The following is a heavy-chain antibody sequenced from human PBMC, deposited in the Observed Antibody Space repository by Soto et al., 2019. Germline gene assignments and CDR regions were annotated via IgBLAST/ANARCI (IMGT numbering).Heavy chain of an antibody. Sequence: ASVKVSCKASGGTFSSYTITWVRQAPGQGLEGMGGIIPIFGTANYAQKFQGRVTITADKSTSTAYMELSSLRSEDTDVYYCARGVYGSGRYYNTNFDYWGQGTLVTVSS. J-gene: IGHJ4*02. CDR1: GGTFSSYT. CDR3: ARGVYGSGRYYNTNFDY. D-gene: IGHD3-10*01. V-gene: IGHV1-69*06. CDR2: IIPIFGTA.